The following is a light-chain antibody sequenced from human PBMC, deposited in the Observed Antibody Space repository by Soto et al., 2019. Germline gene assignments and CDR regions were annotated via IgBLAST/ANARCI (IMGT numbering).Light chain of an antibody. J-gene: IGLJ1*01. V-gene: IGLV2-23*01. CDR1: SSDVGSYNL. CDR3: ASYAGSSGYV. CDR2: ESS. Sequence: QSVLTQPASVSGSPGQSITISCTGNSSDVGSYNLVSWYQQHPGKAPKLMIYESSKRPSGIAKRFSGSKSGNTASLTISGLQAEDEADYYCASYAGSSGYVFGSGTQLTVL.